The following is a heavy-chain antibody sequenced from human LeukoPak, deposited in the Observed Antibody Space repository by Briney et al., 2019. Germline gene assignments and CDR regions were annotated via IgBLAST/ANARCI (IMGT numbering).Heavy chain of an antibody. Sequence: SETLSLTCTVSGGSISSYYWSWIRQPPGKGLEWIGYIYYSGSTNYNPSLKSRVAISVDTSKNQFSLKLSSVTAADTAVYYCARAYDFWSGYPRDYYMDVWGKGTTVTVSS. CDR2: IYYSGST. V-gene: IGHV4-59*01. D-gene: IGHD3-3*01. CDR3: ARAYDFWSGYPRDYYMDV. CDR1: GGSISSYY. J-gene: IGHJ6*03.